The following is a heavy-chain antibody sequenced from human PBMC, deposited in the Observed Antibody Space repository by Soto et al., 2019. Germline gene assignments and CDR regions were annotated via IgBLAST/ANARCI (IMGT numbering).Heavy chain of an antibody. CDR2: INYRGTT. D-gene: IGHD2-8*01. V-gene: IGHV4-31*03. CDR1: GGSIINGDTY. Sequence: QVQLQESGPGLVKPSQTLSLTCTVSGGSIINGDTYLNWIRQHPEMGLEWMGYINYRGTTNYNPALKSRILISIDTSKNQFSLRLTSVTAADTAVYYCARDAPGVAPYWGQGTLVTVSS. CDR3: ARDAPGVAPY. J-gene: IGHJ4*02.